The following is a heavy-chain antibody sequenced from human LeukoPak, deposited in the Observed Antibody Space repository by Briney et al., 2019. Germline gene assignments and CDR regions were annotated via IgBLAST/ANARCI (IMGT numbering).Heavy chain of an antibody. Sequence: SQTLSLTCAVSAASISSVGYSWSWIRPPPGKGLEWVGYIYYSGRTNYNPPLKSRVTISVDTSKNQFSLKLSSVTAADTAVYYCARCSDYPWYFDYWGQGTLVTVSS. J-gene: IGHJ4*02. CDR2: IYYSGRT. D-gene: IGHD4-17*01. CDR3: ARCSDYPWYFDY. V-gene: IGHV4-61*08. CDR1: AASISSVGYS.